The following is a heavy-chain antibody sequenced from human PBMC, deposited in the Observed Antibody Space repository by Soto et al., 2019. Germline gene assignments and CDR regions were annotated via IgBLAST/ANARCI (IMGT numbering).Heavy chain of an antibody. CDR1: GFTFSSYG. CDR3: AREGEDIVATTAFDY. V-gene: IGHV3-33*01. D-gene: IGHD5-12*01. CDR2: IWYDGSNK. Sequence: PGGSLRLSCAASGFTFSSYGMHWVRQAPGKGLEWVAVIWYDGSNKYYADSVKGRFTISRDNSKNTLYLQMNSLRAEDTAVYYCAREGEDIVATTAFDYWGQGTLVTVSS. J-gene: IGHJ4*02.